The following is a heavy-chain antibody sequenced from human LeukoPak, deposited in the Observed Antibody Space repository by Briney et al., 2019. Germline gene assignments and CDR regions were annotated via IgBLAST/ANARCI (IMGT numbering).Heavy chain of an antibody. J-gene: IGHJ6*02. D-gene: IGHD3-9*01. V-gene: IGHV3-48*03. CDR3: ERGPGRAYDILTGYYYGMDV. Sequence: GGSLRLSCAASGLTISSYEMNWVRQAPGKGLEWVSYISSSGSTIYYADSVKGRFTISRDNAKNSLYLKMNSLRAEDTAVYYCERGPGRAYDILTGYYYGMDVWGQGTTVTVSS. CDR2: ISSSGSTI. CDR1: GLTISSYE.